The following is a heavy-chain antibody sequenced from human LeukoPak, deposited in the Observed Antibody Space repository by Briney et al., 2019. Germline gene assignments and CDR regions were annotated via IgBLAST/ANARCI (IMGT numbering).Heavy chain of an antibody. CDR1: GYTFTSYY. D-gene: IGHD3-10*01. Sequence: GASVKVSCKASGYTFTSYYIHWVRQAPGQGLEWMGIINPSGGSTSYAQKFQGRVTMTRDTSTSTVYMELSSLRSEDTAVYYCVVTFGELLYFDYWGQGTLVTVSS. CDR3: VVTFGELLYFDY. J-gene: IGHJ4*02. CDR2: INPSGGST. V-gene: IGHV1-46*01.